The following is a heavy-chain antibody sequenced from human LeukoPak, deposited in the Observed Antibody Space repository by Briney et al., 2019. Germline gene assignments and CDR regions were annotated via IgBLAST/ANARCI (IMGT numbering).Heavy chain of an antibody. V-gene: IGHV3-74*01. CDR3: ARGVTSNAPSDC. CDR2: IKTDGSET. D-gene: IGHD4-11*01. J-gene: IGHJ4*02. CDR1: GFTFSSYW. Sequence: GGSLRLSCAASGFTFSSYWMHWVRQGPGKGLVWVSRIKTDGSETIYADSVKGRFTISRDNAKNTLFLQMNSLRAEDTAVYYCARGVTSNAPSDCWGQGTLVTVSS.